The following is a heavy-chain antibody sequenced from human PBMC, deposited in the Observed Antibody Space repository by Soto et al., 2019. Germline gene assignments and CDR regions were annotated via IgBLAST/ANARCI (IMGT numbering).Heavy chain of an antibody. CDR1: GGTFSSYA. D-gene: IGHD6-19*01. Sequence: QVQLVQSGAEVKKPGSSVKVSCKASGGTFSSYAISWVRQAPGQGLEWIGGIIPIFGTANYAQKFQGRDTVTSDESTSTAYLELRSLRSEDTAVYYCARDVRTSSGWNLTNWFVPWGQGTLVTVSS. V-gene: IGHV1-69*01. J-gene: IGHJ5*02. CDR3: ARDVRTSSGWNLTNWFVP. CDR2: IIPIFGTA.